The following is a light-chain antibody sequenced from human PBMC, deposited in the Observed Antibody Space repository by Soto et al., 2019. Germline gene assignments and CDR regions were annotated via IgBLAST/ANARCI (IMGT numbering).Light chain of an antibody. CDR1: QSVSSSY. V-gene: IGKV3-20*01. CDR2: GAS. J-gene: IGKJ2*01. Sequence: EIVLTQSPGTLSLSPEERATLSCRASQSVSSSYLAWYQQKPGQAPRPLIYGASSRATGIPDRFSGSGSGTDFTLTISRLEPEDFAVYYCQQHGSSPYTFGQGTKLEIK. CDR3: QQHGSSPYT.